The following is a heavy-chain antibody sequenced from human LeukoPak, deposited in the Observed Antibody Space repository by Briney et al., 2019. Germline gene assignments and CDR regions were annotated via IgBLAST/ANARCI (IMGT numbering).Heavy chain of an antibody. CDR3: ATDYYDTSGYNPDAFDI. D-gene: IGHD3-22*01. CDR1: GFTFSTYG. J-gene: IGHJ3*02. CDR2: IRYDGSNK. Sequence: GGSLRLSCAASGFTFSTYGMHWVRQAPGKGLEWVAFIRYDGSNKYYADSVKGRFTISRDNSKNTLYLQMSSLRAEDTAVYYCATDYYDTSGYNPDAFDIWGQGTMVTVSS. V-gene: IGHV3-30*02.